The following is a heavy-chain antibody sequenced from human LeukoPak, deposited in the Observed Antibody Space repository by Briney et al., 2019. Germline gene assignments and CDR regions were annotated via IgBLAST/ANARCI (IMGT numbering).Heavy chain of an antibody. V-gene: IGHV3-21*01. CDR3: ARDPTWYYYDSSGYYGHYFDY. D-gene: IGHD3-22*01. Sequence: GGSLRLSCAASGFTFSSYSMNWVRQAPGKGLEWVSSISSSSYIYYADSVKGRFTISRDNAKNSLYLQMNSLRAEDTAVYYCARDPTWYYYDSSGYYGHYFDYWGQGTLVTVSS. J-gene: IGHJ4*02. CDR2: ISSSSYI. CDR1: GFTFSSYS.